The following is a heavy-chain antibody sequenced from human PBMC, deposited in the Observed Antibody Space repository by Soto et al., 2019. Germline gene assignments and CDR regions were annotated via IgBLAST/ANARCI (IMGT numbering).Heavy chain of an antibody. J-gene: IGHJ6*02. V-gene: IGHV1-69*13. Sequence: VASVKVSCKASGGTFSSYAISWVRQAPGQGLEWMGGIIPIFGTANYAQKFQGRVTITADESTSTAYMELSSLRSEDTAVYYCARGRAARPVAYYYYYYGMDVWGQGTTVTVSS. CDR2: IIPIFGTA. D-gene: IGHD6-6*01. CDR3: ARGRAARPVAYYYYYYGMDV. CDR1: GGTFSSYA.